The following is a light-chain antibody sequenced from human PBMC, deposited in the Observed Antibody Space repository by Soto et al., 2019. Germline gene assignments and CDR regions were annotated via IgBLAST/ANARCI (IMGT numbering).Light chain of an antibody. Sequence: QSVRQNNLNWYQQKPGQAPRLLIYGASIRATVIPDRYSGSGSETDVPLSFCTLVPEDRALYHCKKDRSPALSTIGQGTRLAI. J-gene: IGKJ5*01. CDR1: QSVRQNN. CDR2: GAS. V-gene: IGKV3-20*01. CDR3: KKDRSPALST.